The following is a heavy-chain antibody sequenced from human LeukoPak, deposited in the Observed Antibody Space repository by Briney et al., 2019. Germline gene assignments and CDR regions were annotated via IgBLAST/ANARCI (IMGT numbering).Heavy chain of an antibody. D-gene: IGHD3-16*01. Sequence: GGSLRLSCAASGFTLSSYGMHWVRQAPGKGLEWVAFMSYDGRNKYYADSVKGRFTISRDISKNTLYLQMDSLRAEDTAVYYCANGPMITFGGLTEREYDYWGQGTLVTVSS. CDR3: ANGPMITFGGLTEREYDY. V-gene: IGHV3-30*18. CDR2: MSYDGRNK. J-gene: IGHJ4*02. CDR1: GFTLSSYG.